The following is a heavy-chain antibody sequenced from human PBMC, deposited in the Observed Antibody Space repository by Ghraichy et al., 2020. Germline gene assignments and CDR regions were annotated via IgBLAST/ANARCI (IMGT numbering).Heavy chain of an antibody. J-gene: IGHJ4*02. D-gene: IGHD2-21*02. Sequence: ASVKVSCKASGYTFTTYTISWVRQAPGQGLECMGCITTYNGNTNYAQKLQGRVTMTTDTSTSTAYMELRSLRSDDTAVYYCARGRVVTTDYWGQGTLVTVSS. CDR3: ARGRVVTTDY. CDR2: ITTYNGNT. CDR1: GYTFTTYT. V-gene: IGHV1-18*01.